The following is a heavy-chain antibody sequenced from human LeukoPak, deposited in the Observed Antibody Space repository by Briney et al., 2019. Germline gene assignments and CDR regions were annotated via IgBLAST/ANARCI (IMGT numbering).Heavy chain of an antibody. CDR1: GFTFSSYS. Sequence: GGSLRLSCAASGFTFSSYSMNWVRQAPGKGLEWLSYISSSSTTIYYADSVKGRFTISRDNAKNSLYLQMNSLRAEDTAVYYCASARQTYDSSGFDYWGQGTLVTVSS. J-gene: IGHJ4*02. D-gene: IGHD3-22*01. CDR3: ASARQTYDSSGFDY. CDR2: ISSSSTTI. V-gene: IGHV3-48*01.